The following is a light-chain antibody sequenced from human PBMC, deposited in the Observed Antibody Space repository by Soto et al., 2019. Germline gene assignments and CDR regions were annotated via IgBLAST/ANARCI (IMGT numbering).Light chain of an antibody. CDR1: QSINTW. J-gene: IGKJ1*01. CDR2: DGS. Sequence: DIQMTQSPSTLSASVGDRITITCRASQSINTWLAWYQQKPGEAPKLLIYDGSTLERGVPSQFSGSGSGTEFTLTISRLQPDDFGTFYCQQYKTYYRTFGQGTTVEV. CDR3: QQYKTYYRT. V-gene: IGKV1-5*03.